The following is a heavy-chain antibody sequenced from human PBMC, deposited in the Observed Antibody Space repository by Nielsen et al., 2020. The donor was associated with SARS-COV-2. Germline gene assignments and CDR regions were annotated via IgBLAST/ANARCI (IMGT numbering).Heavy chain of an antibody. V-gene: IGHV3-23*01. J-gene: IGHJ2*01. CDR3: ARVAGTPPVSYSYFDL. CDR1: GFTFTSYA. Sequence: GESLKISCAASGFTFTSYAMAWVRQAPAKGLEWVSGIRGNGDKTYSEESVKGRFTISRDNSKNTLHLQMDSLRAEDTAVYYCARVAGTPPVSYSYFDLWGRGTLVTVSS. CDR2: IRGNGDKT. D-gene: IGHD6-19*01.